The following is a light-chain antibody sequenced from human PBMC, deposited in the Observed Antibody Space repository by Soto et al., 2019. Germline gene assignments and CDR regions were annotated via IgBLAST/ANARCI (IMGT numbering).Light chain of an antibody. CDR1: QTISSW. V-gene: IGKV1-5*03. CDR2: KAS. J-gene: IGKJ1*01. CDR3: QQYNSFIWT. Sequence: DIQMTQSPSTLSASVGDRVTIICRASQTISSWLAWYQQKGGQAPTLLISKASILDSGVPSRFSGSGSGTEFNLTISSLQPEDVATYYCQQYNSFIWTFGQGTKVDIK.